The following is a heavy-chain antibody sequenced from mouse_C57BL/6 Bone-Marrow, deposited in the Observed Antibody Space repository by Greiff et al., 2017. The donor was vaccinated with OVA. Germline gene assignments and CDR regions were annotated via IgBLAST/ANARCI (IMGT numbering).Heavy chain of an antibody. D-gene: IGHD2-2*01. CDR1: GFTFSSYG. J-gene: IGHJ2*01. V-gene: IGHV5-6*01. CDR3: ARLLWLRRFDY. CDR2: ISSGGSYT. Sequence: EVKLQESGGDLVKPGGSLKLSCAASGFTFSSYGMSWVRQTPDKRLEWVATISSGGSYTYYPDSVKGRFNISRDNAKNTLYLQMSSLKSEDTAMYYCARLLWLRRFDYWGQGTTLTVSS.